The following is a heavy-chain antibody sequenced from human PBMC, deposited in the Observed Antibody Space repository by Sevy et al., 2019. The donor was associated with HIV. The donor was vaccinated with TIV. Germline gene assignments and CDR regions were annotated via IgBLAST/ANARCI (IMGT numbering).Heavy chain of an antibody. CDR1: GGTFYSYA. CDR2: IIPIFGAT. J-gene: IGHJ4*02. D-gene: IGHD6-19*01. CDR3: ARAEKAVTGTAFDY. V-gene: IGHV1-69*13. Sequence: ASVKVSCKASGGTFYSYAISWVRQAPGQGLEWMGGIIPIFGATNYAQKFQGRVTITADESTSAAYMERGSLRSEDTAVYYCARAEKAVTGTAFDYWGQGTLVTVSS.